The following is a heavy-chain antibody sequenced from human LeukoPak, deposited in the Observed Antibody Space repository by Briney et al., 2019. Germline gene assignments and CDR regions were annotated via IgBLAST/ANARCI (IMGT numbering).Heavy chain of an antibody. D-gene: IGHD6-13*01. CDR2: IWYDGSNR. Sequence: PGGSLRLSCAASGFTFSGYGMHWVRQAPGKGLEWVAVIWYDGSNRYYADSVKGRFTISRDNSKNTLYLQLNSLTAEGTAVYFCARGWQQLVPDYWGQGTLVTVSS. CDR1: GFTFSGYG. J-gene: IGHJ4*02. V-gene: IGHV3-33*01. CDR3: ARGWQQLVPDY.